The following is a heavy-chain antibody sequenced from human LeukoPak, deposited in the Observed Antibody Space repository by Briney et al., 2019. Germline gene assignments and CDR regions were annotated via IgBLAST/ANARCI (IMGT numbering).Heavy chain of an antibody. CDR1: GFTFSKHG. V-gene: IGHV3-23*01. CDR3: ASSPMELLWFEGYFDY. J-gene: IGHJ4*02. CDR2: ISPSGDIT. D-gene: IGHD3-10*01. Sequence: GGSLRLSCAASGFTFSKHGMNWVRQAPGKGLEWVSGISPSGDITYYADSVKGRFTISRDNSKNSLYLQMNRLRSDDTAVYYCASSPMELLWFEGYFDYWGQGTLVTVSS.